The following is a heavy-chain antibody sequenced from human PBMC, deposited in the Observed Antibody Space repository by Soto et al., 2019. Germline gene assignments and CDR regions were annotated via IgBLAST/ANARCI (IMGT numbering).Heavy chain of an antibody. Sequence: GGSLRLSCVASGSPFDVHWVRQAPGRGPEWVAHIVPDGRNQYWADSVKGRFTGSRDNAKNTVYLQMNSLRTEDTAVYYCARGPTHGAFDLWGQGTMVTVSS. CDR1: GSPFD. V-gene: IGHV3-30-3*01. CDR2: IVPDGRNQ. CDR3: ARGPTHGAFDL. J-gene: IGHJ3*01.